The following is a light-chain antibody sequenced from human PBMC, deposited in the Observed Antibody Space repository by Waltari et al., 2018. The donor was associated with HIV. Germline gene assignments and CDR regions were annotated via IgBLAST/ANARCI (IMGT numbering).Light chain of an antibody. CDR3: SSYTRSSTYV. CDR1: SSDVGGYNY. V-gene: IGLV2-14*03. Sequence: QSALTHPASVSGSPGQSVTLSCPGTSSDVGGYNYVSWYQQHPGKAPKLMIYDVSNRPSGVSNRFSCSKSGNTASLTVSGLQAEDEADYYCSSYTRSSTYVFGTGTKVTVL. CDR2: DVS. J-gene: IGLJ1*01.